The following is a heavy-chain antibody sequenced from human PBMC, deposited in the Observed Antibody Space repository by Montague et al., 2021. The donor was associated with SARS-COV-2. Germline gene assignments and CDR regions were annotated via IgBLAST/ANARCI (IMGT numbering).Heavy chain of an antibody. CDR1: GFKFNNFP. Sequence: SLRLSCAASGFKFNNFPMHWVRQAPGKGLEWVAVISYEGSIKYCTDSVKGRFSISRDNSKNTLVLQMNSLRVEDTAVYYCARARGFFWLTERRYDFVYWGQGTLVTVSS. V-gene: IGHV3-30*04. CDR2: ISYEGSIK. D-gene: IGHD3-10*01. J-gene: IGHJ4*02. CDR3: ARARGFFWLTERRYDFVY.